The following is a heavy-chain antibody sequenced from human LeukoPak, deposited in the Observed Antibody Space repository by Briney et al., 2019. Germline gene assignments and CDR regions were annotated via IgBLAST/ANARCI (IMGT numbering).Heavy chain of an antibody. D-gene: IGHD3-10*01. CDR2: INWNGGST. Sequence: PGGSLRLSCAASGFTFDDYGMSWVRQAPGKGLEWVSGINWNGGSTVYADSVKGRFTISRDNAKNSLYLQMNSLRAEDTALYYCARDLGDVSMVRGVMVYFDYWGQGTLVTVSS. J-gene: IGHJ4*02. CDR1: GFTFDDYG. CDR3: ARDLGDVSMVRGVMVYFDY. V-gene: IGHV3-20*04.